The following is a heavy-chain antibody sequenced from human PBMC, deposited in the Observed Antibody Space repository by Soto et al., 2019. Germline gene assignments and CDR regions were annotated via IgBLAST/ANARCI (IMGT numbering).Heavy chain of an antibody. CDR2: IYYSGST. J-gene: IGHJ4*02. CDR1: GGSISSSSYY. D-gene: IGHD4-17*01. CDR3: ARLNRLTTSSDY. V-gene: IGHV4-39*01. Sequence: SETLSLTCTVSGGSISSSSYYWGWIRQPPGKGLEWIGSIYYSGSTYYNPSLKSRVTISVDTSKNQFSLKLSSVTAADTAVYYCARLNRLTTSSDYWGQGTLVTVSS.